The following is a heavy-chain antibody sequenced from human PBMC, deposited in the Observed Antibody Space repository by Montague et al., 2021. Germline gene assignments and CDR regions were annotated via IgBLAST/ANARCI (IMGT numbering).Heavy chain of an antibody. CDR1: GFSLSSYW. CDR2: ITLDGSST. Sequence: SLRLSCAASGFSLSSYWMHWVRQAPGKGLLWVSCITLDGSSTTFADSVKGRFTTSRDNAKATLYLQMNSLRVEDTAVYYCARNLASAAPGAFDIWGQGTMVTVSS. V-gene: IGHV3-74*01. CDR3: ARNLASAAPGAFDI. D-gene: IGHD6-13*01. J-gene: IGHJ3*02.